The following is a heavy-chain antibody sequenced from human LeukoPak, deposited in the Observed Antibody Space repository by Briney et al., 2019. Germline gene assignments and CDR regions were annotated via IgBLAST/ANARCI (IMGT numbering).Heavy chain of an antibody. J-gene: IGHJ4*02. CDR1: GFTFSGYA. Sequence: GGPLRLSCAASGFTFSGYAMSWVRQAPGKGLEWVSAIGKSGDSTFYADSVKGRFTISRDNSENTLYLQMNSLRAEDTAVYYCAKGYSSGSHNYWGQGTLVTVSS. V-gene: IGHV3-23*01. CDR2: IGKSGDST. D-gene: IGHD3-10*01. CDR3: AKGYSSGSHNY.